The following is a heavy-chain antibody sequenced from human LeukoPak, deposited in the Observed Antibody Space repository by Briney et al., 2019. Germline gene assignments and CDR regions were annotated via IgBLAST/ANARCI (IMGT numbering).Heavy chain of an antibody. CDR3: ASGRRRKYYYDSSGYGRNNWYFDL. Sequence: GGSLRLSCAASGFTFSSYSMNWVRQAPGKGLEWVSSISSSSSYIYYADSVKGRFTISRDNAKNSLYLQMNSLRAEDAAVYYCASGRRRKYYYDSSGYGRNNWYFDLWGRGTLVTVSS. V-gene: IGHV3-21*01. CDR2: ISSSSSYI. J-gene: IGHJ2*01. D-gene: IGHD3-22*01. CDR1: GFTFSSYS.